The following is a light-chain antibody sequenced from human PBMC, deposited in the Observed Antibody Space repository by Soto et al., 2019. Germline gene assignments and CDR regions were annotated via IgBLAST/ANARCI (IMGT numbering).Light chain of an antibody. CDR2: GSS. V-gene: IGKV3-15*01. CDR1: HSVSSN. Sequence: EIVMTQSPATLSVSPGERATLSCRASHSVSSNLAWYQQKPCQAPSLLIYGSSTRATGIPARFSGSGSGTAFTLTISGLQSDDFAVYYCQHYNKWPLWTFGKGTKVEIK. J-gene: IGKJ1*01. CDR3: QHYNKWPLWT.